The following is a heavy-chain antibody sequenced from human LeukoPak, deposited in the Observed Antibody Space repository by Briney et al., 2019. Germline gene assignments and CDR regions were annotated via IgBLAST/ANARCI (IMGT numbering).Heavy chain of an antibody. CDR1: GFTFSAYA. CDR3: AKSLSDGYDY. Sequence: GGSLRLSCEASGFTFSAYAMTWVRQAPGKGLEWVSSIGSDNKPHYSESVKGRFTISRDNSKNTLHLQMNSLRADDTAVYYCAKSLSDGYDYWGQGTPVTVSS. J-gene: IGHJ4*02. CDR2: IGSDNKP. V-gene: IGHV3-23*05. D-gene: IGHD6-13*01.